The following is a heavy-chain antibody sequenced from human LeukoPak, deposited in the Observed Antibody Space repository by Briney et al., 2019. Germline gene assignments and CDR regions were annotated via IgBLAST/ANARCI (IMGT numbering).Heavy chain of an antibody. CDR2: ISAYNGNT. V-gene: IGHV1-18*01. Sequence: ASVKVSCKASGYTFTSNGISWVRQAPGQGLEWMGWISAYNGNTNYAQKLQGRVTMTTDTSTSTAYMELRSLRSDDTAVYYCARDRLTYYYDSSGYQTFDYWGQGTLVTVSS. D-gene: IGHD3-22*01. CDR1: GYTFTSNG. CDR3: ARDRLTYYYDSSGYQTFDY. J-gene: IGHJ4*02.